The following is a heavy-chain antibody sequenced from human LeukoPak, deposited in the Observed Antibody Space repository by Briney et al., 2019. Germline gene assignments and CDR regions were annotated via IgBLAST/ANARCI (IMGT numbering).Heavy chain of an antibody. Sequence: GGSLRLSCAASGFTFTNYGMNWVRQAPGKGLEWVALISYDGSNRQYADSVKGRFTISRDNSKYTLYLQMDSLRTEDTAVYYCARAGGYYYDSSGFGAFDIWGQGTMVTVSS. D-gene: IGHD3-22*01. CDR2: ISYDGSNR. CDR3: ARAGGYYYDSSGFGAFDI. CDR1: GFTFTNYG. J-gene: IGHJ3*02. V-gene: IGHV3-30*03.